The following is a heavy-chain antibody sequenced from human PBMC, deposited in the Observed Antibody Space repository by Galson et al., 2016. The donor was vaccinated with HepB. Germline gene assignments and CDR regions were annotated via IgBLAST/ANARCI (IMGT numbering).Heavy chain of an antibody. J-gene: IGHJ4*02. CDR2: IIPIYGTA. CDR3: ARVTAAPDKEYFDY. V-gene: IGHV1-69*13. Sequence: SVKASCKASGGTFSSYAISWVRQAPGQGLEWMGGIIPIYGTANYAQKFQGRVTITADESTSTAYMELSSLRFEDTAVYFCARVTAAPDKEYFDYWGRGTLVTVSS. D-gene: IGHD6-6*01. CDR1: GGTFSSYA.